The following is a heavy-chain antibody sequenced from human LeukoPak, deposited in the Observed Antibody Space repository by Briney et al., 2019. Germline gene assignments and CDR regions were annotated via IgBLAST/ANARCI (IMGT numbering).Heavy chain of an antibody. D-gene: IGHD2-2*02. CDR3: ATAPILRGEGGEHYKYGMDV. V-gene: IGHV4-4*02. Sequence: SGTLSLTYGVSVGSISRGNWWSWVRQSPGKGLEWIGEIHHNGTRNYNPSLKSRVTISVDTFKNHFSLILTSLTAADTAVYYCATAPILRGEGGEHYKYGMDVWGQGTTVIVSS. J-gene: IGHJ6*02. CDR1: VGSISRGNW. CDR2: IHHNGTR.